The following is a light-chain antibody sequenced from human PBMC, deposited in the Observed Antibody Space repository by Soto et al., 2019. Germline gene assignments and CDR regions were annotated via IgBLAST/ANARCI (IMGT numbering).Light chain of an antibody. J-gene: IGKJ2*01. CDR1: QSVSSSY. V-gene: IGKV3-20*01. CDR2: GAS. CDR3: QQYGASPYT. Sequence: VLTQSPGTLSLSPGERATLSCRASQSVSSSYLAWYQQKPGQAPRLLIYGASSSATGIPDRFSGSGSGTDFTLTIRRLEPEDFAVYYCQQYGASPYTFGQGTKLETK.